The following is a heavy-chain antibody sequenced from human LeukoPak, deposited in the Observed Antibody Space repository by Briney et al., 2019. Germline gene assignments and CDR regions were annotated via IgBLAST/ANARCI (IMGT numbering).Heavy chain of an antibody. CDR1: GFTFSSYG. V-gene: IGHV3-30*18. D-gene: IGHD3-9*01. CDR3: AKEDYDILTGYYTHLPRIDY. J-gene: IGHJ4*02. Sequence: PGGSLRLSCAASGFTFSSYGMHWVRQAPGKGLEWVAVISYDGSNKYYADSVKGRFTISRDNSKNTLYLQMNSLRAEDTAVYYCAKEDYDILTGYYTHLPRIDYWGQGTLVTVSS. CDR2: ISYDGSNK.